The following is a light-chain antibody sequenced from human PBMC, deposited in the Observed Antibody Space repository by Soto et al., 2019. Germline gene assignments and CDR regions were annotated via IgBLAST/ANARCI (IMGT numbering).Light chain of an antibody. J-gene: IGLJ1*01. CDR2: DNY. V-gene: IGLV1-51*01. Sequence: QSVLTQPPSVSAAPGQKVTISCSGSSSNIGINHASWYQQLPGTAPKLLIYDNYKRPSGIPDRFSGSKSGTSATLGITGLQTGDEADYYCGSWDSSLSAYVFGTGTKVTVL. CDR1: SSNIGINH. CDR3: GSWDSSLSAYV.